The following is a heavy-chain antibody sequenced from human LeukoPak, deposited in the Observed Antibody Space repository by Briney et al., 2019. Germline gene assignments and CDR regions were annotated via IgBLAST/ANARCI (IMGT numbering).Heavy chain of an antibody. V-gene: IGHV1-46*01. J-gene: IGHJ4*02. Sequence: GASVKVSCKASGYTFTSYYMHWVRQAPGQGLEWMGMINPSGGSTTYAQNFQGRVTMTRDTSTSAVYMELSSLRSDDTAVYYCARGALRTRYSFNYWGQGTLVTVSS. D-gene: IGHD5-18*01. CDR1: GYTFTSYY. CDR3: ARGALRTRYSFNY. CDR2: INPSGGST.